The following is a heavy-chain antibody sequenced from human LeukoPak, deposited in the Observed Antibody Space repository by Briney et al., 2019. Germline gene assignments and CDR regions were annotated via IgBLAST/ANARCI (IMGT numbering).Heavy chain of an antibody. V-gene: IGHV3-7*03. J-gene: IGHJ4*02. Sequence: GGSLRLSCAVSGFTFSGFWMSWSRQAPGKGLEWVASINSDGSEGYYADVVKGRFTISRDNAKNTLYLQMNSLRAEDTAVYYCAKMVGSTPETSDYWGQGTLVTVSS. D-gene: IGHD1-14*01. CDR1: GFTFSGFW. CDR2: INSDGSEG. CDR3: AKMVGSTPETSDY.